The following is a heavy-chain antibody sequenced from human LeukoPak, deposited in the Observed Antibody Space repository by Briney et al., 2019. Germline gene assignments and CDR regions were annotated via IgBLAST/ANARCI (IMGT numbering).Heavy chain of an antibody. J-gene: IGHJ6*02. D-gene: IGHD3-9*01. CDR2: ISYDGSNK. CDR3: ARDSGYDILTGLYYYGMDV. V-gene: IGHV3-30-3*01. CDR1: GSTFSSYA. Sequence: GGSLRLSCAASGSTFSSYAMHWVRQAPGKGLEWVAVISYDGSNKYYADSVKGRFTISRDNSKNTLYLQMNSLRAEDTAVYYCARDSGYDILTGLYYYGMDVWGQGTTVTVSS.